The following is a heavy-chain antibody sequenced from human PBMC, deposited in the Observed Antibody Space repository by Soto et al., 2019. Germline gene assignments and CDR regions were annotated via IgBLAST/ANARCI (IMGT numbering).Heavy chain of an antibody. D-gene: IGHD2-15*01. J-gene: IGHJ6*02. CDR2: IIPTFGTA. Sequence: SVKVSCKASGGTFSSYAISWVRQAPGQGLEWMGGIIPTFGTANYAQKFQGRVTITADESTSTAYMELSSLRSEDTAVYYCASGKDIVVVVAAKSYYYGMDVWGQGTTVTVSS. V-gene: IGHV1-69*13. CDR3: ASGKDIVVVVAAKSYYYGMDV. CDR1: GGTFSSYA.